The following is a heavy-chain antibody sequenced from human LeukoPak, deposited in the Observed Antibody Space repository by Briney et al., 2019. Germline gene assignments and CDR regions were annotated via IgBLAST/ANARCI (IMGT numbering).Heavy chain of an antibody. CDR3: AKDHDFWSGYIFDY. Sequence: SETLSLTCAVFGGSISSSNWWSWVRQPPGKGLEWIGEIYHSGSTNYNPSLKSRVTISVDKSKNQFSLKLSSVTAADTAVYYCAKDHDFWSGYIFDYWGQGTLVTVSS. V-gene: IGHV4-4*02. D-gene: IGHD3-3*01. CDR2: IYHSGST. J-gene: IGHJ4*02. CDR1: GGSISSSNW.